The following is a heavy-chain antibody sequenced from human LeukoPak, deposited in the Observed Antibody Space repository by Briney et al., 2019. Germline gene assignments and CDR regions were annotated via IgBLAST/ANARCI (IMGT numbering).Heavy chain of an antibody. D-gene: IGHD6-13*01. CDR2: IRGFDSTI. CDR3: ARAVRAPGTPENGFDL. J-gene: IGHJ3*01. Sequence: PGGSLRLSCAASGFAFSPYEMNWVRQAPGKGLEWISYIRGFDSTIYYADSVKGRFTISRDNAKNSLYLQMNSLREEDMGFYFCARAVRAPGTPENGFDLWGQGTMVTVSS. V-gene: IGHV3-48*03. CDR1: GFAFSPYE.